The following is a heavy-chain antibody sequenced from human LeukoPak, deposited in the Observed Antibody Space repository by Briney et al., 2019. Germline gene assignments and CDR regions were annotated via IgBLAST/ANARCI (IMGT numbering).Heavy chain of an antibody. Sequence: GGSLRLSCAASGFTVSSNYMSWVRQAPGKGLEWVSVIYSGGSTYYADSVKGRFTISRDNSKNTLYLQMNSLRAEDTAVYYSARDIGGGGWYPGYFDYWGQGTLVTVSS. J-gene: IGHJ4*02. CDR2: IYSGGST. D-gene: IGHD6-19*01. CDR3: ARDIGGGGWYPGYFDY. CDR1: GFTVSSNY. V-gene: IGHV3-53*01.